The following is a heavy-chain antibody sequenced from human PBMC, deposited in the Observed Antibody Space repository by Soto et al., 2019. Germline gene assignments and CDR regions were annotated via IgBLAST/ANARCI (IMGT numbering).Heavy chain of an antibody. Sequence: GGSLRLSCAASGFTFSSYAMHWVRQAPGKGLEWVAVISYDGSNKYYADSVKGRFTISRDNFESSLYLQMSNLRAEDTAIYYCAKGKISTTTYTSFDSWGQGTLVTVSS. V-gene: IGHV3-30*14. CDR3: AKGKISTTTYTSFDS. J-gene: IGHJ5*01. CDR2: ISYDGSNK. D-gene: IGHD1-26*01. CDR1: GFTFSSYA.